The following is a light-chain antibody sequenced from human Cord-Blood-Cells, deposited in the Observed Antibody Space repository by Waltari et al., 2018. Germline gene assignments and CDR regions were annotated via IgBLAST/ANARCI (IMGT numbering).Light chain of an antibody. CDR2: AAS. V-gene: IGKV1-39*01. J-gene: IGKJ2*01. CDR1: QSISSY. CDR3: QQSYSTPYT. Sequence: DIQMTQSPSSLSASVGDRVPITCRASQSISSYLNWYQQKPGKAPKLLIYAASSLQSGGPSRFSGRGSGTDFTLTISSLQPEDFATYYCQQSYSTPYTFGQGTKLEIK.